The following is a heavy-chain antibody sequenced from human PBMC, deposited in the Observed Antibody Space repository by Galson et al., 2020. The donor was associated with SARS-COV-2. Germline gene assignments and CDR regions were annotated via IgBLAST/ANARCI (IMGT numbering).Heavy chain of an antibody. D-gene: IGHD3-10*01. V-gene: IGHV4-59*08. CDR3: ARHDRHGYSYGFAVGGWSMDV. Sequence: SETLSLTCIVSGGSISSYYWSWIRQPPGKGLEWIGFIYYSGSTNYNPSLKSRVTISVDTSKNQFSLRLSSVTAADTAVYYCARHDRHGYSYGFAVGGWSMDVWGQGTTVTVSS. CDR1: GGSISSYY. CDR2: IYYSGST. J-gene: IGHJ6*02.